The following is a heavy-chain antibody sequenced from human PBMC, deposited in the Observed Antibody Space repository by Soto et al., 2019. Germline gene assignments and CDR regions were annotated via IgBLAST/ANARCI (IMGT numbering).Heavy chain of an antibody. Sequence: VGSLRLSCAASRFTFSTYAMSWVRQAPGKGLEWVSGISGGGGDTSYADSVRGRFTCSRDNSKNTLYLQMNSLRAEDTALYYCAKSLFGGPDIWGQGTMVTVSS. CDR1: RFTFSTYA. CDR3: AKSLFGGPDI. J-gene: IGHJ3*02. CDR2: ISGGGGDT. V-gene: IGHV3-23*01. D-gene: IGHD2-15*01.